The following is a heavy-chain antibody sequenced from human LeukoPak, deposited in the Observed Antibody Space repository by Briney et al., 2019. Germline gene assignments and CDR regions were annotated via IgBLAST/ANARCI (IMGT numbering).Heavy chain of an antibody. CDR2: ISAYNGNT. D-gene: IGHD3-9*01. Sequence: ASVKVSCKASGYTFTSYGISWVRQAPGQGLEWMGWISAYNGNTNYAQKLQGRVTITADKSTSTAYMELSSLRSEDTAVYYCARDAYYDILTGYPYYYYGMDVWGQGTTVTVSS. CDR1: GYTFTSYG. CDR3: ARDAYYDILTGYPYYYYGMDV. V-gene: IGHV1-18*01. J-gene: IGHJ6*02.